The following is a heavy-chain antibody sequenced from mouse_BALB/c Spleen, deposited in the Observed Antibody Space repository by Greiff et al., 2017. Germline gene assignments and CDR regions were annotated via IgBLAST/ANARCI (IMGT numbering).Heavy chain of an antibody. Sequence: QVQLQQPGAELVKPGASVKLSCKASGYTFTSYWMHWVKQRPGQGLEWIGEINPSNGRTNYNEKFKSKATLTVDKSSSTAYMQLSSLTSEDSAVYYCARSGHYYDYDAGYAMDYWGQGTSVTVSS. CDR2: INPSNGRT. D-gene: IGHD2-4*01. V-gene: IGHV1S81*02. J-gene: IGHJ4*01. CDR1: GYTFTSYW. CDR3: ARSGHYYDYDAGYAMDY.